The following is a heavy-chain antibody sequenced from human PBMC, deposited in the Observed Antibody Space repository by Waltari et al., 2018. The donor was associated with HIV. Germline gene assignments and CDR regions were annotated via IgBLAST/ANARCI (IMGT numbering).Heavy chain of an antibody. J-gene: IGHJ5*02. CDR3: ARGPSSGWSWFDP. Sequence: EVRLLESGGGLVRPGGSLRLSCAASGFRISDYNMNWVRQGPGKGLEWVASIGSLQNFIHYADSVKGRFTVSRDNAKNSLYLQMNSLTAEGTAVYYCARGPSSGWSWFDPWGQGTLVTVSS. CDR2: IGSLQNFI. CDR1: GFRISDYN. D-gene: IGHD6-19*01. V-gene: IGHV3-21*01.